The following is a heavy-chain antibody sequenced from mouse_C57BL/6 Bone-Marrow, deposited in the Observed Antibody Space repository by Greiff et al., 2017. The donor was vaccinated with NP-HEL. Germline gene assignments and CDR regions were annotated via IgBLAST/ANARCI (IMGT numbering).Heavy chain of an antibody. V-gene: IGHV1-64*01. CDR1: GYTFTSYW. CDR3: AREGRGPWFAY. CDR2: IHPNSGST. Sequence: QVQLKQPGAELVKPGASVKLSCKASGYTFTSYWMHWVKQRPGQGLEWIGMIHPNSGSTNYNEKFKSKATLTVDKSSSTAYMQLSSLTSEDSAVYYCAREGRGPWFAYWGQGTLVTVSA. J-gene: IGHJ3*01.